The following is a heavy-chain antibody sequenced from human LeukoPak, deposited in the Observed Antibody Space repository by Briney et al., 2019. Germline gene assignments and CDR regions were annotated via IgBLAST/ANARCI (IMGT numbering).Heavy chain of an antibody. Sequence: NASQALSLTCTVSGVSITTAANYWSWFRQHPEKGLEWVGYIYYSGTTYYSPSLMSRVFISSDTSRNQFSLKLSSVTAADTAVYYCARVGINLPMTNLNWFDPWGQGTLVTVSS. CDR3: ARVGINLPMTNLNWFDP. CDR2: IYYSGTT. CDR1: GVSITTAANY. D-gene: IGHD3-22*01. V-gene: IGHV4-31*03. J-gene: IGHJ5*02.